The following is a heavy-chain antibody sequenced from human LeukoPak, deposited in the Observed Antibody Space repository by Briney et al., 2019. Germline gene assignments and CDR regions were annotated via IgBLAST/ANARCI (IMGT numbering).Heavy chain of an antibody. CDR2: IYPDDSHT. V-gene: IGHV5-51*01. Sequence: GESLKISCKGSGYSFTSYLIGWVRQMPGKGLEWMGFIYPDDSHTRYSPSFEGQVTISADKSINTAYLQWSRLRASDTAMYYCARHRTTGHSVSAFDMWGQGTLVTVSS. D-gene: IGHD1-1*01. CDR1: GYSFTSYL. J-gene: IGHJ3*02. CDR3: ARHRTTGHSVSAFDM.